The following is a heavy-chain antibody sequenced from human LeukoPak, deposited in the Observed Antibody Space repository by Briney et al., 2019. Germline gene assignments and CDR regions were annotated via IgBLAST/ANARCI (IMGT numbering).Heavy chain of an antibody. CDR3: ARGDVLGIAVAGPLYFDY. V-gene: IGHV1-2*04. D-gene: IGHD6-19*01. Sequence: ASVKVSCKASGYTFTGYYMHWVRQAPGQGLEWMGWINPNSGGTNYAQKFQGWVTTTRDTSISTAYMELSRLRSDDTAVYYCARGDVLGIAVAGPLYFDYWGQGTLVTVSS. CDR2: INPNSGGT. CDR1: GYTFTGYY. J-gene: IGHJ4*02.